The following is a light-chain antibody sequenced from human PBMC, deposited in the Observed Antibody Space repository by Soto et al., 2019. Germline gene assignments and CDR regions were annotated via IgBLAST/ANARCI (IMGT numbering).Light chain of an antibody. Sequence: EIVFTQSPSTLSSIPGDRVTLSCRASQYINTRLAWYQHRPGQAPRLLIYQTSTRATGVPDRFSGSGSGTEFTLTISGLQSEDFALYYCQQFNNWPRTFGQGTKVDIK. CDR2: QTS. J-gene: IGKJ1*01. CDR1: QYINTR. CDR3: QQFNNWPRT. V-gene: IGKV3-15*01.